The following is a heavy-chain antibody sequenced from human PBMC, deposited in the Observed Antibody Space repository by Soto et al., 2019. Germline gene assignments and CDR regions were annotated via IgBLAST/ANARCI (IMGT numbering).Heavy chain of an antibody. CDR1: GFTFITFG. Sequence: EVQLVESGGGLVQPGGPLSLSWAASGFTFITFGMTWFGQAPGKGREGVSYISGRTRTRNYADSVKGRFTISRDNAKNSLFLHMNSLRDEDTAVYYCARDGPEVDYWGQGTLVTVSS. V-gene: IGHV3-48*02. CDR2: ISGRTRTR. CDR3: ARDGPEVDY. J-gene: IGHJ4*02.